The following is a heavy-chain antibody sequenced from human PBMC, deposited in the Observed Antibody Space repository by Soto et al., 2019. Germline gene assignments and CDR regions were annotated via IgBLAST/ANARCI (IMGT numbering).Heavy chain of an antibody. CDR2: INPNSGGT. Sequence: QVQLVQSGAEVKKPGASVKVSCKASGYTFTGYYMHWVRQAPGQGLEWMGWINPNSGGTNYAQKFQGWVTMTRGTSISTAYMELSRLRSDDTAVDYCARDTPLLWFGEGYYGMGVWGQGTTVAVSS. CDR3: ARDTPLLWFGEGYYGMGV. J-gene: IGHJ6*02. D-gene: IGHD3-10*01. V-gene: IGHV1-2*04. CDR1: GYTFTGYY.